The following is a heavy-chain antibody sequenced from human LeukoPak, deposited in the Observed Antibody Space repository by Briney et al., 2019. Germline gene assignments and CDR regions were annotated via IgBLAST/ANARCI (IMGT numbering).Heavy chain of an antibody. D-gene: IGHD6-6*01. CDR1: GYTFTSYG. Sequence: APGRLCCTASGYTFTSYGISWGREAPGQGLEWKGWIGAYNGNTNYAQKLQGRVTKTKDTSTSTAYVELRSMRSDDTAVYYCARDEGLSIAARPWEDYGMDVWGQGTTVTVSS. CDR2: IGAYNGNT. V-gene: IGHV1-18*01. CDR3: ARDEGLSIAARPWEDYGMDV. J-gene: IGHJ6*02.